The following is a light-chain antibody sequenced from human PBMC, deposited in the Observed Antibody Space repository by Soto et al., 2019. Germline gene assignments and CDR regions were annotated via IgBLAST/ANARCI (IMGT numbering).Light chain of an antibody. J-gene: IGLJ1*01. CDR2: RNN. Sequence: QSVLTQPPSASGTPGQRVTISCSGSSSNIGSNYVYWYQQLPGTAPKLLIYRNNQRPSGVPDRFSGSKSGTSASLAISGLRSEVEADYYGAAWDDSLRGHYVFGTGTKVTVL. CDR3: AAWDDSLRGHYV. CDR1: SSNIGSNY. V-gene: IGLV1-47*01.